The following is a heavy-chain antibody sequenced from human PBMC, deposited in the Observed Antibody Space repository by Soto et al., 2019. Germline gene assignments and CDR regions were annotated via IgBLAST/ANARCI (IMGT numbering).Heavy chain of an antibody. D-gene: IGHD6-6*01. Sequence: PGESLKISCKGSGYSFSNYWIGWVRQIPGKGLEWMGIIYPDDSDTRYSPAFHGQATISVDKSSATAFLQWNSLRASDTAMYFCARPAREYDNSPGYLDYWGQGTLVTVSS. CDR1: GYSFSNYW. V-gene: IGHV5-51*01. J-gene: IGHJ4*02. CDR3: ARPAREYDNSPGYLDY. CDR2: IYPDDSDT.